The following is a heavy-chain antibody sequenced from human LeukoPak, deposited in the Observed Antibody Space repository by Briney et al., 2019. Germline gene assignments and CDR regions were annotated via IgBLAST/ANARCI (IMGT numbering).Heavy chain of an antibody. CDR1: GFTFSSYA. V-gene: IGHV3-23*01. CDR2: ISGSGGST. D-gene: IGHD1-26*01. J-gene: IGHJ4*02. CDR3: AKVGGRYDDY. Sequence: GGSLRLSRACSGFTFSSYAMSWVRQAPGKGLEWVSAISGSGGSTYYADSVKGRFTISRDNSKNTLYLQMNSLRAEDTAVYYCAKVGGRYDDYWGQGTLVTVSS.